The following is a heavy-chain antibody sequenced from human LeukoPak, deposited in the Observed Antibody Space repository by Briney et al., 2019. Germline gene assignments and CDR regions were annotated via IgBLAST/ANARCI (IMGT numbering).Heavy chain of an antibody. CDR2: ISSSGSTI. Sequence: GGSLRLSCAASGFTFSSYGMNWVRQAPGKGPEWVSYISSSGSTIYYADSVKGRFTISRDNAKNSLYLQMNSLRAEDTAVYYCAELGITMIGGVWGKGTTVTISS. CDR3: AELGITMIGGV. V-gene: IGHV3-48*03. J-gene: IGHJ6*04. D-gene: IGHD3-10*02. CDR1: GFTFSSYG.